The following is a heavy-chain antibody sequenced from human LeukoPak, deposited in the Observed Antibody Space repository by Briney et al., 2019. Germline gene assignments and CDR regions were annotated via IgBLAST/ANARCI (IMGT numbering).Heavy chain of an antibody. J-gene: IGHJ4*02. CDR2: INYTGNT. CDR3: ARGYCSGGTCYSLGSRDQLPLDY. V-gene: IGHV4-34*01. CDR1: GASLSGDY. D-gene: IGHD2-15*01. Sequence: SETLSLTCAVYGASLSGDYWSWIRQSPGKGLKWIGEINYTGNTNYNPSLKSRVRISVDTSKNQFSLKLSSLTAADTAVYYCARGYCSGGTCYSLGSRDQLPLDYWGQGTLVTVSS.